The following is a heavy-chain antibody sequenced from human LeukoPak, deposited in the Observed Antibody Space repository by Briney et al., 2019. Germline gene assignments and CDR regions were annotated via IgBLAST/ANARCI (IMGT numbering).Heavy chain of an antibody. CDR1: GGSFSGYY. CDR2: INHSGST. V-gene: IGHV4-34*01. J-gene: IGHJ6*02. D-gene: IGHD3-3*01. CDR3: ARGSQIWSGSGYYYYGMDV. Sequence: PSETLSLTCAVYGGSFSGYYWSWIRQPPGKGLEGIGEINHSGSTNYNPSLKSRVTISVDTSKNQFSLKLSSVTAADTAVYYCARGSQIWSGSGYYYYGMDVWGQGTTVTVSS.